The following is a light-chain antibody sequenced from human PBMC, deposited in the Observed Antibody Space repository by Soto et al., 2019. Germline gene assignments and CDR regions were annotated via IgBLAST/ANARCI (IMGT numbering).Light chain of an antibody. Sequence: DTRLTQSPSFLSASVGDRVTIACRASQDIKSYLAWYQQKPGKAPKLLIYPASTLQSGVPSRFSGSGSGTEFTLTISSLQPEDFATYHCQQTYTTPEITFGQGTRLEIK. CDR2: PAS. CDR1: QDIKSY. CDR3: QQTYTTPEIT. J-gene: IGKJ5*01. V-gene: IGKV1-9*01.